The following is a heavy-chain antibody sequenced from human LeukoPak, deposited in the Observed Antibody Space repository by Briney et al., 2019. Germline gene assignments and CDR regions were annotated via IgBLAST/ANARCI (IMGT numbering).Heavy chain of an antibody. J-gene: IGHJ4*02. Sequence: PSETLSLTCTVSGGSISSYYWSWIRQPPGKGLEWSGYIYYSGSTNYNPSLKSRVTISVDTSKNQFSLKMSSVTAAETAVYSCVRGETATMRGIDYWGQGTLVTVSS. D-gene: IGHD5-24*01. V-gene: IGHV4-59*01. CDR2: IYYSGST. CDR1: GGSISSYY. CDR3: VRGETATMRGIDY.